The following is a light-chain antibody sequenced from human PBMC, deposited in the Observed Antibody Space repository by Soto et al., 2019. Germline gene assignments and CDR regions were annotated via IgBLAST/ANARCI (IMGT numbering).Light chain of an antibody. CDR2: GNT. CDR3: QSYDSRLSGSRV. CDR1: SSNIGAGYD. J-gene: IGLJ2*01. Sequence: QSVLTQPPSVSGAPGQRVTISCTGGSSNIGAGYDVHWYQQLPGTAPKLLIYGNTNRPSGVPDRFSGSKSGTSASLAITGLQAEDEADYYCQSYDSRLSGSRVFGGGTQLTVL. V-gene: IGLV1-40*01.